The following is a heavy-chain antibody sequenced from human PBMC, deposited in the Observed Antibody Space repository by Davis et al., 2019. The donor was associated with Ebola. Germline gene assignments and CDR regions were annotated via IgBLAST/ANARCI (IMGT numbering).Heavy chain of an antibody. D-gene: IGHD6-19*01. V-gene: IGHV3-7*01. J-gene: IGHJ5*02. Sequence: GGSLRLSCAASGFTFSDYYMSWIRQAPGKGLEWVANIKQDGSEKYYVDSVKGRFTISRDNAKNSLYLQMNSLRAEDTAVYYCARETGYSSGWYGSWFDPWGQGTLVTVSS. CDR1: GFTFSDYY. CDR2: IKQDGSEK. CDR3: ARETGYSSGWYGSWFDP.